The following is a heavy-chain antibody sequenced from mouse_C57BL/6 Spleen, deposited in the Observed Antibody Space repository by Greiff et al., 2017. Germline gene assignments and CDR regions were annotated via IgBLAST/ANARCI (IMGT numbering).Heavy chain of an antibody. CDR3: AKGTAQATSFAY. Sequence: VQLQQPGAELVMPGASVKLSCKASGYTFTSYWMHWVKQRPGQGLEWIGEIDPSDSYTNYNQKFKGKSTLTVDKSSSTAYMQLSSLTSEDSAVYYCAKGTAQATSFAYWGQGTLVTVSA. V-gene: IGHV1-69*01. CDR1: GYTFTSYW. CDR2: IDPSDSYT. D-gene: IGHD3-2*02. J-gene: IGHJ3*01.